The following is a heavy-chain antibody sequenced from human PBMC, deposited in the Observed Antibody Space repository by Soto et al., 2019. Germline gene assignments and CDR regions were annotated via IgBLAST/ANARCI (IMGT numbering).Heavy chain of an antibody. CDR3: ARSRFRLDIVVVVAATTYNWFGP. CDR2: IIPIFGTA. CDR1: GGTFSSYA. Sequence: QVQLVQSGAEVKKPGSSVKVSCKASGGTFSSYAISWVRQAPGQGLEWMGGIIPIFGTANYAQKFQGRVTITADESTSTAYMELSSLRSEDTAMYYCARSRFRLDIVVVVAATTYNWFGPWGQGTLVTVSS. J-gene: IGHJ5*02. D-gene: IGHD2-15*01. V-gene: IGHV1-69*01.